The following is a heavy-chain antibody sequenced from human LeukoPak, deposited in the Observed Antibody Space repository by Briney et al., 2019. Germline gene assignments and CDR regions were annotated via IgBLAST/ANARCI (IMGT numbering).Heavy chain of an antibody. J-gene: IGHJ4*02. CDR1: GYTFTGYY. V-gene: IGHV1-2*02. CDR2: INPNSGGT. Sequence: ASVKVSCKASGYTFTGYYMHWVRQAPGQGLEWMGWINPNSGGTNYAQKFQGRVTMTRDTSISTAYMELSRLRSDDTAVYYCARGTYYYDSSGYYSGVDYWGQGTLVTVSS. CDR3: ARGTYYYDSSGYYSGVDY. D-gene: IGHD3-22*01.